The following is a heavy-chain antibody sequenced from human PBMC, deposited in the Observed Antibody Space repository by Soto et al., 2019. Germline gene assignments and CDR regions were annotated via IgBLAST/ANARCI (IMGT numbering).Heavy chain of an antibody. CDR2: ISSTSSYT. Sequence: EVQLVESGGGLVKPGGSLRLSCAVSGFTFKSYMMNWVRQAPGKGLEWVSSISSTSSYTYYADSVKGRFTISRDNAKKSLYLQKNSLRVEDTAVYHFVRNLRGQRWGLDALDIGGQGTTVTVSS. D-gene: IGHD5-12*01. CDR1: GFTFKSYM. V-gene: IGHV3-21*01. J-gene: IGHJ3*02. CDR3: VRNLRGQRWGLDALDI.